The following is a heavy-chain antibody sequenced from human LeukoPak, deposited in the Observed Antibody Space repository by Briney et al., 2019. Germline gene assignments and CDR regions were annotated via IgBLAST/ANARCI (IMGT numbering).Heavy chain of an antibody. CDR2: IYYSGST. Sequence: SETLSLTCTVSGGSISNYYWSWFRQPPRKGLEWIGSIYYSGSTYYNPSLKSRVTISVDTSKNQFSLKLSSVTAADTAVYYCVRHRGYSYGVIDYWGQGTLVTVSS. J-gene: IGHJ4*02. CDR3: VRHRGYSYGVIDY. V-gene: IGHV4-39*01. D-gene: IGHD5-18*01. CDR1: GGSISNYY.